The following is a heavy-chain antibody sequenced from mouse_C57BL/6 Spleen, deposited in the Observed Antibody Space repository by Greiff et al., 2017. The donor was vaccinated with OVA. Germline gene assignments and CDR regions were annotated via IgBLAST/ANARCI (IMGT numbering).Heavy chain of an antibody. CDR2: IYPGSGRT. D-gene: IGHD2-4*01. V-gene: IGHV1-55*01. CDR3: ARGGYYDYIAY. CDR1: GYTFTSYW. J-gene: IGHJ3*01. Sequence: QVQLQQPGAELVKPGASVKMSCKASGYTFTSYWITWVKQRPGQGLAWIGDIYPGSGRTNYNEKFTSKATLTVDTSSITSYMQISSLTSEDSAVYYCARGGYYDYIAYWGQGTLVTVSA.